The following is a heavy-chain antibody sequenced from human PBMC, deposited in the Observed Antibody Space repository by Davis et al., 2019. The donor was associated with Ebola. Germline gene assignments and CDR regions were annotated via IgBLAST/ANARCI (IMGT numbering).Heavy chain of an antibody. CDR1: GFTFSSYA. CDR3: AKDIPSDIVLVPAAIVFDY. CDR2: ISGSGGST. V-gene: IGHV3-23*01. D-gene: IGHD2-2*02. Sequence: GESLKISCAASGFTFSSYAMSWVRQAPGKGLEWVSAISGSGGSTYYADSVKGRFTISRDNSKNTLYLQMNSLRAEDTAVYYCAKDIPSDIVLVPAAIVFDYWGQGTLVTVSS. J-gene: IGHJ4*02.